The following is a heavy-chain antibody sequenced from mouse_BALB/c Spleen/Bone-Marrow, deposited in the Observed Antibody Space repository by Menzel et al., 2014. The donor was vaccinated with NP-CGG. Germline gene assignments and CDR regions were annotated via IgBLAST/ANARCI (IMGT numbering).Heavy chain of an antibody. J-gene: IGHJ4*01. Sequence: VQLKESGAGLVKPGASVKLSCTASGFNIKDTYMHWVKQRPEQGLEWIGRIYPANGDTKYDPKFQGKATITADTSSNTAYLQLSSLTSEDTAVYYCARYGNGLMDYWGQGTSVTVSS. CDR3: ARYGNGLMDY. CDR1: GFNIKDTY. CDR2: IYPANGDT. D-gene: IGHD2-1*01. V-gene: IGHV14-3*02.